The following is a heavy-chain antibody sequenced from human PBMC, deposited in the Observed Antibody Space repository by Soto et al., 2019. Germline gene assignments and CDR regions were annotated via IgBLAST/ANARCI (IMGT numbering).Heavy chain of an antibody. Sequence: QVQLVQSGAEVKKPGASVKVSCKASGYTFTGYYMHWVRQAPGQGLEWMGWINPNSGGTNYAQKFQGWVTMTRETSISTAYMELSRLRSDDTAVYYCARDVGYCSGGSCPTMDVWGQGTTVTVSS. CDR1: GYTFTGYY. J-gene: IGHJ6*02. D-gene: IGHD2-15*01. V-gene: IGHV1-2*04. CDR2: INPNSGGT. CDR3: ARDVGYCSGGSCPTMDV.